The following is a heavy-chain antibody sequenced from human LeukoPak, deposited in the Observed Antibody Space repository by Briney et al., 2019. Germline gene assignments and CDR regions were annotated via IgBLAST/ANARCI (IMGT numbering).Heavy chain of an antibody. CDR1: GFSVGTKY. CDR3: ARVGDHYHWYFDL. Sequence: GGSLILSCEASGFSVGTKYMNWVRQAPGKGLEWVSILYSGVDTYYADSVKGRFTISRDNSKNTLFLQMNSLRADDTAVYYCARVGDHYHWYFDLWGRGTQASVSS. D-gene: IGHD3-10*01. V-gene: IGHV3-53*01. J-gene: IGHJ2*01. CDR2: LYSGVDT.